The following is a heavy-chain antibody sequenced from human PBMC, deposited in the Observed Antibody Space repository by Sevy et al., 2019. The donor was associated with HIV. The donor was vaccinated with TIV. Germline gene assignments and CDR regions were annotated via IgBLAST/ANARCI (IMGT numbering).Heavy chain of an antibody. Sequence: GGSLRLSCAASGFTFNIYAMSWVRQAPGKGLEWLSAISGGGDGTYYADSVKGRFNISGDNSRNTLYLQMNGLRDEDTAVYYCAKRPYYYYNSDGHLVSSTDEADYWGQGTLVTVSS. D-gene: IGHD3-22*01. CDR1: GFTFNIYA. CDR3: AKRPYYYYNSDGHLVSSTDEADY. V-gene: IGHV3-23*01. CDR2: ISGGGDGT. J-gene: IGHJ4*02.